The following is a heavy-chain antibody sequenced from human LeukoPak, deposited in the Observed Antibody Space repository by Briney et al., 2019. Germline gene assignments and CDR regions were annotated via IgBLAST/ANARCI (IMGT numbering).Heavy chain of an antibody. D-gene: IGHD3-10*01. V-gene: IGHV4-38-2*02. CDR2: IYHSGST. CDR3: AGILWFGESSFDY. J-gene: IGHJ4*02. CDR1: GYSISSGYY. Sequence: SETLSLTCTVSGYSISSGYYWGWIRQPPGKGLEWIGSIYHSGSTYYNPSLKSRVTISVDTSKNQFSLKLSSVTAADTAVYYRAGILWFGESSFDYWGQGTLVTVSS.